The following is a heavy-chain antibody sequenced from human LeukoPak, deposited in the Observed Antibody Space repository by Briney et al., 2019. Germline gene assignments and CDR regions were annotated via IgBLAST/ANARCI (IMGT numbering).Heavy chain of an antibody. CDR3: ARVGQWSPFDY. J-gene: IGHJ4*02. CDR1: GYSISSGYY. D-gene: IGHD6-19*01. V-gene: IGHV4-38-2*01. CDR2: IYHSGST. Sequence: SETLSLTCAVSGYSISSGYYWGWIRQPPGKGLDWIGSIYHSGSTYYNPSLKSRVTISVDTSKNQFSLKLSSVTAADTAVYYCARVGQWSPFDYWGQGTLVTVSS.